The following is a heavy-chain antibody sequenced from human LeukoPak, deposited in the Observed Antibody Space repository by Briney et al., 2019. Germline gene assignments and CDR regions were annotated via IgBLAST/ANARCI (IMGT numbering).Heavy chain of an antibody. Sequence: SETLSLTCTVSGGSISSYYWSWIRQPPGKGLEWIGYIYYSGSTNYNPSLKSRVTISVDTSKNQFSLKLSSMTVADTAVYYCARGPPPDFDYWGRGTLVTVSS. CDR3: ARGPPPDFDY. J-gene: IGHJ4*02. CDR2: IYYSGST. CDR1: GGSISSYY. V-gene: IGHV4-59*01.